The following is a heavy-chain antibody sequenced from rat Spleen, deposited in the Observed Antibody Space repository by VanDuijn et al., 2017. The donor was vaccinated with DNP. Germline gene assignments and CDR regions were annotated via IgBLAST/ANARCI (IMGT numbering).Heavy chain of an antibody. Sequence: EVQVVESGGGPVQPGRSLKLSCVASGFIFSNYWMTWIRQAPGKGLEWVASITNTGGSTYYPDSVKGRFTISRDNAKSTLYLQMNSLRSEDTATYYCTRDPFDYWGQGVMVTVSS. CDR2: ITNTGGST. V-gene: IGHV5-31*01. CDR1: GFIFSNYW. CDR3: TRDPFDY. J-gene: IGHJ2*01.